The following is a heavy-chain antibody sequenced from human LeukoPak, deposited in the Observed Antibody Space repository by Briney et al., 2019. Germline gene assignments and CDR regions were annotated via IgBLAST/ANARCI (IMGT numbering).Heavy chain of an antibody. CDR1: GGSFSSGGYY. V-gene: IGHV4-31*03. J-gene: IGHJ4*02. CDR2: IFYSGTT. CDR3: ARDLGGLGKIDY. D-gene: IGHD7-27*01. Sequence: SETLSLTCTVSGGSFSSGGYYWSWIRQHPGKGLEWIGYIFYSGTTYYNPSFKSRVIISVDASKNQFSLRLSSVIAADTAVYYCARDLGGLGKIDYWGQGTLVTVSS.